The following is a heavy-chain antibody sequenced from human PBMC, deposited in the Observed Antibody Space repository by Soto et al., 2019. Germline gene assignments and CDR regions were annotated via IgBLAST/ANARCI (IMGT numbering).Heavy chain of an antibody. V-gene: IGHV1-69*01. CDR2: IIPIFGTA. CDR1: GGTFSSYA. D-gene: IGHD2-15*01. CDR3: ARAPGYCSGGSCYRDYYYYGMDV. J-gene: IGHJ6*02. Sequence: QVQLVQSGAGVKKPGSSVKVSCKASGGTFSSYAISWVRQPPGQGLEWMGGIIPIFGTANYAQKFQGRVTITADESTSTAYMELSSLRSEDTAVYYCARAPGYCSGGSCYRDYYYYGMDVWGQGTTVTVSS.